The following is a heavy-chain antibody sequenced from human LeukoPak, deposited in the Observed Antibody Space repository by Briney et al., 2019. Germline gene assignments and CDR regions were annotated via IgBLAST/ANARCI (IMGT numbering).Heavy chain of an antibody. CDR3: ARQGYDFWSGYANFDY. V-gene: IGHV4-59*08. CDR1: GGXISSYY. D-gene: IGHD3-3*01. Sequence: SETLSLTCTVSGGXISSYYCSWIRQPPGKGLEWIGHIYYSGSTNYNPSLKSRVTISVDTSKNQFSLKLSSVTAADTAVYYCARQGYDFWSGYANFDYWGQGTLITVSS. J-gene: IGHJ4*02. CDR2: IYYSGST.